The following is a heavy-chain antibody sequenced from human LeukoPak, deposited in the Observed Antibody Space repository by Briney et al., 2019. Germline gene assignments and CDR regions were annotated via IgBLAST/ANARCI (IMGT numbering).Heavy chain of an antibody. V-gene: IGHV3-33*08. Sequence: PGGSLRLSCAASGFTFSSYGMHWVRQAPGKGLEWVAVIWYDGSNKYYADSVKGRFTISRDNSKNTLYLQMNSLRAEDTAVYYCARGGIVVAPGLGYWGQGTLVTVSS. D-gene: IGHD3-22*01. J-gene: IGHJ4*02. CDR1: GFTFSSYG. CDR3: ARGGIVVAPGLGY. CDR2: IWYDGSNK.